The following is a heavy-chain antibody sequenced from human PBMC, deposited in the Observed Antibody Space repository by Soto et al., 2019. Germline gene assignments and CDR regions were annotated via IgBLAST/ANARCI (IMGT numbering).Heavy chain of an antibody. Sequence: ASVKVSCKASGGTFSSYAISWVRQAPGQGLEWMGGIIPIFGTANYAQKSQGRVTITADESTSTAYMELSSLRSEDTAVYYCARGRSANSVGVSMDVWGQGTTVTVSS. CDR2: IIPIFGTA. CDR3: ARGRSANSVGVSMDV. J-gene: IGHJ6*02. V-gene: IGHV1-69*13. D-gene: IGHD3-16*01. CDR1: GGTFSSYA.